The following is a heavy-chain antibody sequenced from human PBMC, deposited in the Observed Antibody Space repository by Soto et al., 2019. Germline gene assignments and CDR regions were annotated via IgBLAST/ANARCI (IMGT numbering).Heavy chain of an antibody. V-gene: IGHV3-33*01. J-gene: IGHJ4*02. D-gene: IGHD6-19*01. CDR2: IWYDGSNK. CDR3: ARVDSSGWFDY. CDR1: KFTFSTYG. Sequence: PGGSLRLSCAASKFTFSTYGMHWVRQAPGKGLEWVAVIWYDGSNKYYADSVKGRFTISRDNAKNTLYLQMNSLRAEDTAVYYCARVDSSGWFDYWGQGTLVTVSS.